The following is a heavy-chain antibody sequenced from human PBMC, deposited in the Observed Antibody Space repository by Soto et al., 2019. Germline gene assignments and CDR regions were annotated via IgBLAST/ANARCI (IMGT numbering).Heavy chain of an antibody. CDR1: GFTVSSNY. V-gene: IGHV3-53*01. Sequence: GGSLRLSCAASGFTVSSNYMSWVRQAPGKGLECVSVIYSGGSTYYADSVKGRFTISRDNSKNTLYLQMNSLRAEDTAVYYCAKEVAPAVLYYFDYWGQGTLVTVSS. CDR3: AKEVAPAVLYYFDY. J-gene: IGHJ4*02. D-gene: IGHD2-2*01. CDR2: IYSGGST.